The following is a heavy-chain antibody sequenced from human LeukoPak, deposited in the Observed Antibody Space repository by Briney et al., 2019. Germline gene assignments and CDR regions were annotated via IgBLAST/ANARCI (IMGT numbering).Heavy chain of an antibody. CDR3: ARDKTYYYDSDAFDI. CDR2: IYYSGST. Sequence: PSETLSLTCTVSGGSISSYYWSWIRRPPGKGLEWIGYIYYSGSTNYNPSLKSRVTISVDTSKNQFSLKLSSVTAADTAVYYCARDKTYYYDSDAFDIWGQGTMVTVSS. D-gene: IGHD3-22*01. V-gene: IGHV4-59*01. J-gene: IGHJ3*02. CDR1: GGSISSYY.